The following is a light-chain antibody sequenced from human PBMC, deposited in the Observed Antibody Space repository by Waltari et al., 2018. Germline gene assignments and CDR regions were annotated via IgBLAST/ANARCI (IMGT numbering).Light chain of an antibody. V-gene: IGLV3-19*01. CDR1: ILRTYY. CDR2: GKN. J-gene: IGLJ2*01. Sequence: SSDLTQDPDVSVALGQTVRITCQGDILRTYYGNWCRQKPVQAPELVIYGKNNRPSGIPDRFSAASSENTVSLIITGAQAEDEADYYCSSRELSGHVVFGGGTRLTVL. CDR3: SSRELSGHVV.